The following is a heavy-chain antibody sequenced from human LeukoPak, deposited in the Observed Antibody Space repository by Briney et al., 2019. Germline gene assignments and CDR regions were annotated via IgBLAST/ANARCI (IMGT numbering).Heavy chain of an antibody. CDR1: GFTFGDYA. J-gene: IGHJ6*03. CDR2: IRSKAYGGTT. D-gene: IGHD3-10*01. V-gene: IGHV3-49*03. Sequence: PGGSLRLSCTASGFTFGDYAMSWFRQAPGKGLEWVGLIRSKAYGGTTEYAASVKGRFTISRDDSKSIAYLQMNSLKTEDTAVYYCTRDLWFGEYKDYYYYMDVWGKGTTVTVSS. CDR3: TRDLWFGEYKDYYYYMDV.